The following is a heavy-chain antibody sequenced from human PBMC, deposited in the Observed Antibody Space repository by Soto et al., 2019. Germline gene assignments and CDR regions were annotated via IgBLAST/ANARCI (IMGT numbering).Heavy chain of an antibody. CDR1: GYGFSTYG. V-gene: IGHV1-18*01. CDR3: GRGPA. CDR2: VSAYTTKP. Sequence: QVHLVQSGPEVKKPGASVKVSCKASGYGFSTYGITWVRQAPGQGLEWMGWVSAYTTKPNYAQKFQGRVTMTTDSSTTTAYMVLGGLRSDDTAIYYCGRGPAWGQGTLVIVSS. J-gene: IGHJ4*02.